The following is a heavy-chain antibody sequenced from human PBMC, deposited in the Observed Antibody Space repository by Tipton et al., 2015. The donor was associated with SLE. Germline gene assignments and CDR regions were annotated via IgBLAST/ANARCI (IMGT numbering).Heavy chain of an antibody. CDR3: ARQLGTPYYGMDV. V-gene: IGHV5-51*06. Sequence: QSGAEVKKPGESLKISCKGSGYSFANYWIGWVRQMPGKGLEWMGIGYPDSSETRYSPSFQGHVSISADKSLSIAYLQWSSLKASDTAMYYCARQLGTPYYGMDVWGQGTTVTVSS. D-gene: IGHD7-27*01. CDR1: GYSFANYW. J-gene: IGHJ6*02. CDR2: GYPDSSET.